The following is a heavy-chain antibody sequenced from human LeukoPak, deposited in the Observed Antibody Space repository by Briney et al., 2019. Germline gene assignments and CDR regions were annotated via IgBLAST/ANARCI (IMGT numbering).Heavy chain of an antibody. CDR3: AKAYVDTAMLYAFDI. Sequence: GGSLRLSCAASGFTFDDYAMHWVRQAPGKGLEWVSGISWNSGSIGYADSVKGRFTISRDNAKNSLYLQMNSLRAEDTALYYCAKAYVDTAMLYAFDIWGQGTMVTVSS. CDR1: GFTFDDYA. V-gene: IGHV3-9*01. CDR2: ISWNSGSI. D-gene: IGHD5-18*01. J-gene: IGHJ3*02.